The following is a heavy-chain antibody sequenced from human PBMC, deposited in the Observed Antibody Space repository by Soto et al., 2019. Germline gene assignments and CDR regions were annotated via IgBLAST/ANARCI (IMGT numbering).Heavy chain of an antibody. V-gene: IGHV4-59*01. CDR3: ARRYGCNFDY. CDR2: IYYSGST. CDR1: GGSISSYY. J-gene: IGHJ4*02. Sequence: QVQLQESGPGLVKPSETLSLTCTVSGGSISSYYWSWIRQPPGKGLEWIGYIYYSGSTNYNPSLKSRVTISVDTSKNQFSLRLSSVTAADTAVYYCARRYGCNFDYWGQGTLVTVSS. D-gene: IGHD3-16*01.